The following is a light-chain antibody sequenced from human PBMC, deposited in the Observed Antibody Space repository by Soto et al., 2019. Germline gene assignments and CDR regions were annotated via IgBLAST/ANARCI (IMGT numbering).Light chain of an antibody. Sequence: EIVLTQSPGTLSLSPGESATLSCRASQSVSSSYLAWYQHKRGQAPRLLIYGASNRATGIPDRFSGSGSGTDFTLTLSRLEPEDFAVYYFQQYGSSPRTFGQGTKVEIK. V-gene: IGKV3-20*01. CDR1: QSVSSSY. CDR2: GAS. CDR3: QQYGSSPRT. J-gene: IGKJ1*01.